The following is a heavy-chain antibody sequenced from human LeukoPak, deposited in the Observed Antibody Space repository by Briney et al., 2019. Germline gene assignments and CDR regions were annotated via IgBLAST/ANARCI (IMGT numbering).Heavy chain of an antibody. V-gene: IGHV4-34*01. J-gene: IGHJ2*01. D-gene: IGHD1/OR15-1a*01. CDR1: GDSISDDY. CDR3: ASSQRTSRRFDL. Sequence: PSETLSLTCSVSGDSISDDYWTWIRQPPGKGLEWIGEINHSGSTNYNPSLKSRVTISVDTSKNQFSLKLSSVTAADTAVYYCASSQRTSRRFDLWGRGTLVTVSS. CDR2: INHSGST.